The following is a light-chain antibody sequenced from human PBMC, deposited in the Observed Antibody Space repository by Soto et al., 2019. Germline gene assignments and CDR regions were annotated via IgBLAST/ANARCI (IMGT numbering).Light chain of an antibody. CDR2: QAS. V-gene: IGKV1-5*03. CDR3: LQYQSYWT. J-gene: IGKJ1*01. CDR1: QSISTQ. Sequence: DIQMTQSPSTLSASVGDRVSITCRASQSISTQLAWYQQKPGKPPNLLIYQASNLETGVPSRFTGSGSGTESNLTISSLQPEYLSTYYCLQYQSYWTFDQGTKVEVK.